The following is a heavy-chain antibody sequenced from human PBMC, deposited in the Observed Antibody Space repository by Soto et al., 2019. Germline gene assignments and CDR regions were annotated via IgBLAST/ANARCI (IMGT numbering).Heavy chain of an antibody. D-gene: IGHD2-2*01. Sequence: QVQLVQSGAEVKKPGSSVKVSCKASGGTFSSYAISWVRQAPGQGLEWMGGIIPIFGTANYAQKFQGRVTITADKSTSTGYMDLSSLRSEDTAVYYCAREYPYGEGAFDIWGQGTMVTVSS. CDR3: AREYPYGEGAFDI. CDR2: IIPIFGTA. V-gene: IGHV1-69*06. J-gene: IGHJ3*02. CDR1: GGTFSSYA.